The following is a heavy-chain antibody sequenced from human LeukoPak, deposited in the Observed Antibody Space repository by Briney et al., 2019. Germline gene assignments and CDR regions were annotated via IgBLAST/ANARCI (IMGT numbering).Heavy chain of an antibody. CDR1: GGPIITSSHY. D-gene: IGHD5-12*01. CDR3: AKHPRAAVAPISTLED. CDR2: IFETGGG. Sequence: SETLSLTCSVSGGPIITSSHYWAWIRQPPGKGLEWIGSIFETGGGYYNPSLKSRVTISLDTSTNQVSLRLTSVTAADTALYFCAKHPRAAVAPISTLEDWGQGTLVSVSS. J-gene: IGHJ4*02. V-gene: IGHV4-39*01.